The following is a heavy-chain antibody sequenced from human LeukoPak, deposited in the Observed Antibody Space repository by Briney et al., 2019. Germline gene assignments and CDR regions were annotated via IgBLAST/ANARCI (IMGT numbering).Heavy chain of an antibody. V-gene: IGHV3-7*04. CDR1: AFTFSDFW. Sequence: GGSLRLSCAVSAFTFSDFWMSWVRQAPGRGLEWVANIHPEGNENYHVESVKGRFTISRDNAKNSLFLQMNGLRVEDTAVYYCARGDAFSGDHWGQGTLVTVSS. CDR2: IHPEGNEN. J-gene: IGHJ4*02. CDR3: ARGDAFSGDH.